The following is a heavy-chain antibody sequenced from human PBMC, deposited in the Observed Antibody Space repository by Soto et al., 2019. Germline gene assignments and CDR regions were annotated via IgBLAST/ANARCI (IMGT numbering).Heavy chain of an antibody. D-gene: IGHD6-19*01. CDR1: RGTFRSYP. CDR3: AKDSSSGWDYFEL. CDR2: INPIHGTT. J-gene: IGHJ4*02. V-gene: IGHV1-69*01. Sequence: QVQLQQSGAEVKKPGSSVKISCKVFRGTFRSYPISWVRQAPGQGLEWMGGINPIHGTTNYAQAFQGRVSMTADDTAHDSPSMVYMELTTLRSEDTAMYYYAKDSSSGWDYFELWGQGTLVIVS.